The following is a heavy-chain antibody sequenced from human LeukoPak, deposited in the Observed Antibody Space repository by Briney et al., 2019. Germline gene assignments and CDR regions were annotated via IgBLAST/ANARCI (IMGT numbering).Heavy chain of an antibody. D-gene: IGHD3-10*01. CDR3: ARDRFTMVRGVSLGAV. J-gene: IGHJ6*04. V-gene: IGHV3-33*01. CDR1: GFTFSSYG. CDR2: IWYDGSNK. Sequence: HPGRSLRLSCAASGFTFSSYGMHWVRQAPGKGLEWGAVIWYDGSNKYYADSVKGRFTISRDNSKNTLYLQMNSLRAEDTAVYYCARDRFTMVRGVSLGAVWGKGTTVTVSS.